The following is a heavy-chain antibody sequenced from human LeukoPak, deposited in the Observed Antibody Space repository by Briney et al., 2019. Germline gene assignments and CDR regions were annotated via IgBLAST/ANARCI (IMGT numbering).Heavy chain of an antibody. Sequence: GGSLRLSCAASGFTFSNAWMGWVRQAPGKGLEWVGRIKSKTDGGTTDYAAPVKGRFTISRDDSKNTLYLQMNSLKTEDTAVYYCTTECAYYYDSSGYDPYYFDYWGQGTLVTVSS. D-gene: IGHD3-22*01. CDR3: TTECAYYYDSSGYDPYYFDY. J-gene: IGHJ4*02. V-gene: IGHV3-15*01. CDR2: IKSKTDGGTT. CDR1: GFTFSNAW.